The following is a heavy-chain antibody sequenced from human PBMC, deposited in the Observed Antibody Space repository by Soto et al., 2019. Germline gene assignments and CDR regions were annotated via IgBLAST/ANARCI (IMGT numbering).Heavy chain of an antibody. D-gene: IGHD3-3*01. J-gene: IGHJ4*02. CDR3: AKRTIFGLVPQYFDY. V-gene: IGHV3-23*01. CDR1: GFTFSTHA. CDR2: ISGSGDST. Sequence: GGSLRLSCAASGFTFSTHAISWVRQAPGKGLEWVSTISGSGDSTYHADSVKGRFTISRDNSKNTLYLQLNIVRAEDTAVYYCAKRTIFGLVPQYFDYWGQGTLVTVSS.